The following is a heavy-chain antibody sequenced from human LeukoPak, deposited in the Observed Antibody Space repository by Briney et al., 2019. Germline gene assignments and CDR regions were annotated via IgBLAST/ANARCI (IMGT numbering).Heavy chain of an antibody. V-gene: IGHV3-30*02. Sequence: GGSLRLSCAASGFTFDSYGMHWVRQAPGKGLEWVAFIRYGGTDKYYTDSVKGRFTLSRDNSKNTLHLQMNSLRAEDTAVYYCAKSVASDAYWGQGTLVTVSS. CDR1: GFTFDSYG. CDR3: AKSVASDAY. D-gene: IGHD5-12*01. J-gene: IGHJ4*02. CDR2: IRYGGTDK.